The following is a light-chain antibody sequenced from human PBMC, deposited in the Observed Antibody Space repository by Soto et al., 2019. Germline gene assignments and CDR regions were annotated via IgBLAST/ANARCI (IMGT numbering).Light chain of an antibody. J-gene: IGKJ2*01. CDR1: EILSSSY. Sequence: EIVLTQSPGTLSLSPGERATLSCRASEILSSSYLVWYQQKPGQAPRLLIYAASRRATGIADRFSGSGSATEYTLTINTLEPEDFAVYYCQQQGTFGQGTKLEIK. CDR2: AAS. V-gene: IGKV3-20*01. CDR3: QQQGT.